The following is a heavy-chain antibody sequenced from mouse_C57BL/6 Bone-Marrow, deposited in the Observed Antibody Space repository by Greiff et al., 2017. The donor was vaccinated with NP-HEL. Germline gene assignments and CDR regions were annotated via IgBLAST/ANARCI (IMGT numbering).Heavy chain of an antibody. CDR1: GYTFTGYW. J-gene: IGHJ2*01. D-gene: IGHD2-4*01. CDR2: ILPGSGST. Sequence: VQLVESGAELMKPGASVKLSCKATGYTFTGYWIEWVKQRPGHGLEWIGEILPGSGSTNYNEKFKGKATFTADTSSNTAYMQLSSLTTEDSAIYYCAKLYYDYEEGFYYFDYWGQGTTLTVSS. CDR3: AKLYYDYEEGFYYFDY. V-gene: IGHV1-9*01.